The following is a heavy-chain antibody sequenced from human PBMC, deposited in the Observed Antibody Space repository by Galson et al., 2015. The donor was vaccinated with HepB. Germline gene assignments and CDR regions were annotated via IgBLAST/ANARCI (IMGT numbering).Heavy chain of an antibody. V-gene: IGHV1-69*13. D-gene: IGHD3-10*01. CDR1: GGTFSSYA. CDR2: IIPIFGTA. Sequence: SVKVSCKASGGTFSSYAISWVRQAPGQGLEWMGGIIPIFGTANYAQKFQGRVTITADESTSTAYMELSSLRSEDTAVYYCARGDGDAGESGYYYYGMDVWGQGTTVTVSS. J-gene: IGHJ6*02. CDR3: ARGDGDAGESGYYYYGMDV.